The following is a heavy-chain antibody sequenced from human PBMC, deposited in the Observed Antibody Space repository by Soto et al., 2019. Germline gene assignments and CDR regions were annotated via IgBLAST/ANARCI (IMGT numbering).Heavy chain of an antibody. Sequence: QVQLVQSGAEVKTPGASVKISCKASGYTFTNYGISWVRQAPGQGLEWMGWISGYNGNTTFAQKLHDRVTMTTDTSTNIAYMELRGLSSEDTAVYYCARDLGGTEAAGFDSWGQGTLVTVSS. V-gene: IGHV1-18*01. J-gene: IGHJ4*02. D-gene: IGHD1-7*01. CDR1: GYTFTNYG. CDR3: ARDLGGTEAAGFDS. CDR2: ISGYNGNT.